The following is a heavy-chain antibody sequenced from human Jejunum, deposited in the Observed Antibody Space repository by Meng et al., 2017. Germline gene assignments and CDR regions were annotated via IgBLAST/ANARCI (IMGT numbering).Heavy chain of an antibody. Sequence: EVPLGESGGGLVQPGGSLRPSCVAAGFSFRSYSMNWFRQPPGKRPEWVSAISSSGDSTYYADAVKGRFTISRDNSKNTVYLQMHSLRAEETAVYYCAREYFYDRSGCDYWGQGALVTVSS. D-gene: IGHD3-22*01. V-gene: IGHV3-23*04. J-gene: IGHJ4*02. CDR3: AREYFYDRSGCDY. CDR1: GFSFRSYS. CDR2: ISSSGDST.